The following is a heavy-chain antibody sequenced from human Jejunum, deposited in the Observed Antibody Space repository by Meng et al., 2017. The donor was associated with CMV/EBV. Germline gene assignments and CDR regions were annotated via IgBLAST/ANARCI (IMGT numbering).Heavy chain of an antibody. Sequence: QVQLPGLGPGLVKPSEPLSLPCFVSAGSISGYYWSWIRQPAGKGLEWIGRIYTSGSTHYNPSLKSRLTMSVDLSNNQISLKLRSVTAADTAVYYCARESGSYYWFDPWGQGTLVTVSS. CDR1: AGSISGYY. J-gene: IGHJ5*02. CDR3: ARESGSYYWFDP. V-gene: IGHV4-4*07. D-gene: IGHD1-26*01. CDR2: IYTSGST.